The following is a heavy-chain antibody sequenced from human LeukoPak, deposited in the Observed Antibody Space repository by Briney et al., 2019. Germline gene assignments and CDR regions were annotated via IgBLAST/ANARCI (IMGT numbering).Heavy chain of an antibody. J-gene: IGHJ5*02. CDR1: GGSISSSNW. CDR2: IYYSGST. CDR3: ARGITGQSSWFDP. Sequence: SETLSLTCAVSGGSISSSNWWSWIRQHPGKGLEWIGYIYYSGSTYYNPSLKSRVTISVDTSKNQFSLKLSSVTAADTAVYFCARGITGQSSWFDPWGQGTLVTVSS. D-gene: IGHD1-20*01. V-gene: IGHV4-31*11.